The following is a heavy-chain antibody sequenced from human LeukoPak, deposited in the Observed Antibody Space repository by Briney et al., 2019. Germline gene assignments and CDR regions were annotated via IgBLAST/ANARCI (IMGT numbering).Heavy chain of an antibody. CDR1: GGTFSSYA. J-gene: IGHJ6*03. Sequence: GASVKVSCKASGGTFSSYAISWVRQAPGQGLEWMGGIIPFFGTANYAQKFQGRVTITADESTSTAYMELSSLRSEDTAVYYCAGNVVVPAASPEPYDYYMDVWGKGTTVTVSS. CDR3: AGNVVVPAASPEPYDYYMDV. V-gene: IGHV1-69*13. D-gene: IGHD2-2*01. CDR2: IIPFFGTA.